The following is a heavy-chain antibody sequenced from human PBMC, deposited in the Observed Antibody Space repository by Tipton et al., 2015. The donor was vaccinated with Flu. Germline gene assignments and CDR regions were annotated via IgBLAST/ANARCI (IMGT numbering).Heavy chain of an antibody. Sequence: GLVKPSETLSPTCTVSSGSIRSTNYFCAWIRQPPGKRLELIGSIYPSGTTYYNPSLKSRVTISVDTSKSQFSLMLRSVTAADTAVYYCARLSYYDVDLKNFYFDYWGQGALVTVSS. V-gene: IGHV4-39*01. CDR1: SGSIRSTNYF. CDR2: IYPSGTT. D-gene: IGHD3-10*02. J-gene: IGHJ4*02. CDR3: ARLSYYDVDLKNFYFDY.